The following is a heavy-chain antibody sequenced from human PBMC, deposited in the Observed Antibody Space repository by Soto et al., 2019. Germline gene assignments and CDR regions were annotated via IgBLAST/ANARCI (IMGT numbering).Heavy chain of an antibody. CDR2: IYYSGST. CDR1: GGSISSYY. V-gene: IGHV4-59*01. J-gene: IGHJ5*02. Sequence: PSDTLSLTCTVSGGSISSYYWSWIRQPPGKGLEWIGYIYYSGSTNYNPSLKSRVTISVDTSKNQFSLKLSSVTAADTAVYYCARAGTTMVRGVISGWFDPWGQGTLVTSPQ. CDR3: ARAGTTMVRGVISGWFDP. D-gene: IGHD3-10*01.